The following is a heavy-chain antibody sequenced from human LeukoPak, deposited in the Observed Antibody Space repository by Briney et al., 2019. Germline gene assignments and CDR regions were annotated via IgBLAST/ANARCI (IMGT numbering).Heavy chain of an antibody. Sequence: GGSLRLSCAASGFTFSSNYMSWVRQAPGKGLEWVSVIYSSSRKYYSDYGMRGWTIFRDNTKNTLDFLMNSRRAAEKTVYYCARDHAVPGLFFDYWGQGTLLTVSS. CDR1: GFTFSSNY. CDR2: IYSSSRK. D-gene: IGHD6-6*01. J-gene: IGHJ4*02. CDR3: ARDHAVPGLFFDY. V-gene: IGHV3-66*01.